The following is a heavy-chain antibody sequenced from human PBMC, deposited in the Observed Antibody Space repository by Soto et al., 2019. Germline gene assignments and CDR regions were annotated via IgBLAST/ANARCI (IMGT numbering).Heavy chain of an antibody. J-gene: IGHJ4*02. CDR2: IKSDGSST. CDR1: GFTFSSHW. CDR3: ARDRPEILNPTDHPMFDY. D-gene: IGHD6-6*01. Sequence: EVQLVESGGGLVQPGGSLRLSCAASGFTFSSHWMHWVRQVPGKGVVWVSRIKSDGSSTAYADSVKGRFTISRDNAKNTLYLQMNSLRVEDSAVYYCARDRPEILNPTDHPMFDYWGQGTLVTVSS. V-gene: IGHV3-74*01.